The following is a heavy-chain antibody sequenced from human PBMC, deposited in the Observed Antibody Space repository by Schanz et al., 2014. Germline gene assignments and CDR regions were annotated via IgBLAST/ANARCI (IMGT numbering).Heavy chain of an antibody. Sequence: EVQLVESGGDLVQPGGSLRLSCSASGFTFSTFAMHWVRQAPGKGLEWVSGISGSGASTYYADSVKGRFTISRDNSNKTVDLQMNSLRAEDTALYYCVRDELLWFGEVLSLDYWGQGALVTVSS. D-gene: IGHD3-10*01. CDR3: VRDELLWFGEVLSLDY. CDR2: ISGSGAST. CDR1: GFTFSTFA. V-gene: IGHV3-23*04. J-gene: IGHJ4*02.